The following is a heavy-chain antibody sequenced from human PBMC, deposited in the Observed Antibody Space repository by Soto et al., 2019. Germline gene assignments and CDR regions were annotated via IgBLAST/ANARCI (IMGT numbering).Heavy chain of an antibody. CDR2: IYYSGST. V-gene: IGHV4-59*11. CDR3: ARVSYYSDNSGYSYGWFGP. Sequence: SETLSLTCSVSGGSMSNHYWSWIRQPPGKGLEWIGDIYYSGSTDYNPSLKSRVSISVDTSKSQFFLKLNAVTAADTAVYFCARVSYYSDNSGYSYGWFGPWGQGTLVTVSS. D-gene: IGHD3-22*01. J-gene: IGHJ5*02. CDR1: GGSMSNHY.